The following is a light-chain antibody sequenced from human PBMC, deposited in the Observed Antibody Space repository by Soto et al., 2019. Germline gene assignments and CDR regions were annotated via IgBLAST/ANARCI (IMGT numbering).Light chain of an antibody. V-gene: IGLV2-14*01. Sequence: QSVLTQPASVSGSPGQSITISCTGTSSDVGGYKYVSWYQQHPGKAPKLLIYEVSNRPSGISNRFSASKSDNTASLTISGLRAEDEADYYCNSYTSRYTFVLGTGTKVTVL. CDR1: SSDVGGYKY. CDR2: EVS. J-gene: IGLJ1*01. CDR3: NSYTSRYTFV.